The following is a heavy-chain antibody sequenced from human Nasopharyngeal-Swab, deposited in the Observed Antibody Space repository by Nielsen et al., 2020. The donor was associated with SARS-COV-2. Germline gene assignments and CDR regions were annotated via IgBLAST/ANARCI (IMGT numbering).Heavy chain of an antibody. CDR2: ISGDGGST. CDR1: GFPFDDYA. D-gene: IGHD6-13*01. J-gene: IGHJ3*02. Sequence: GESLKISCAASGFPFDDYAMHLVRQAPGKGLEWVSLISGDGGSTYYADSVKGRFTISRDNSKNSLYLQMNSLRTEDTALYYCAKDIWGGSSWYLIAVEPTGDAFDIWGQGTMVTVSS. CDR3: AKDIWGGSSWYLIAVEPTGDAFDI. V-gene: IGHV3-43*02.